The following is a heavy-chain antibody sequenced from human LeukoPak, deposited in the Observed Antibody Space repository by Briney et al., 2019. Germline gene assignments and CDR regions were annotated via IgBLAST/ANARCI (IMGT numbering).Heavy chain of an antibody. CDR2: ISSSGSTI. V-gene: IGHV3-11*01. CDR1: GFTFSDYY. D-gene: IGHD3-10*01. Sequence: PGGSLRLSCAASGFTFSDYYMSWIRQAPGKGLEWVSYISSSGSTIYYADSVKGRFTISRDNAKNSLYLQMNSLRAEDTAVYYCARDMYYGSGTPMQFGMDVRGQGTTVTVSS. CDR3: ARDMYYGSGTPMQFGMDV. J-gene: IGHJ6*02.